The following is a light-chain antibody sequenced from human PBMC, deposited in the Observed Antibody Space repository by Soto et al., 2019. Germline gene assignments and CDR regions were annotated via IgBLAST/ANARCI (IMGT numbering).Light chain of an antibody. CDR2: GAS. Sequence: FVLTQSPGTMSFSPGKTTTLSCWASQSVNSNYVAWYQQKPGQAPRLLIYGASTRATGIPDRFSGSGSGTAFTLTIGRLEPEDSAVYYCQHYGGSSRTFGKGTKVDIK. CDR1: QSVNSNY. V-gene: IGKV3-20*01. J-gene: IGKJ1*01. CDR3: QHYGGSSRT.